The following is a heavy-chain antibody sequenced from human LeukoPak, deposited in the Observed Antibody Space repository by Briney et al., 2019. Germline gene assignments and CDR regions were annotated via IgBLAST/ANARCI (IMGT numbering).Heavy chain of an antibody. CDR2: INPNSGGT. Sequence: ASVKVFCKASGYTFTGYYMHWVRQAPGQGLGWMGWINPNSGGTNYAQKFQGRVTMTRDTSISTAYMELSRLRSDDTAVYYCARDYRRITIFGVVISDYYYMDVWGKGTTVTVSS. V-gene: IGHV1-2*02. J-gene: IGHJ6*03. D-gene: IGHD3-3*01. CDR3: ARDYRRITIFGVVISDYYYMDV. CDR1: GYTFTGYY.